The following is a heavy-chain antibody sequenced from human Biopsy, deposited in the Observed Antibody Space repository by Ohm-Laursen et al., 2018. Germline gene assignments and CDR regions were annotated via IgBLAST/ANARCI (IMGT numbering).Heavy chain of an antibody. V-gene: IGHV1-18*01. Sequence: GASVKVSCNASGYTFSDYILNWVRQAPGQGLEWMGWINTRRGDTNYAQKFQGRVTMTRDTSTTTVLMELTSLRSDDTAMYYCARIEDSTRHWYFDLWGRGTQVTVSS. CDR3: ARIEDSTRHWYFDL. J-gene: IGHJ2*01. CDR1: GYTFSDYI. D-gene: IGHD2-2*01. CDR2: INTRRGDT.